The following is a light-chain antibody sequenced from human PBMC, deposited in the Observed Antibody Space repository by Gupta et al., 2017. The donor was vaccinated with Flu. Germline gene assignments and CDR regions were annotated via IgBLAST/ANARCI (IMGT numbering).Light chain of an antibody. J-gene: IGKJ1*01. CDR3: QHYNSYLT. V-gene: IGKV1-5*03. CDR2: KAS. Sequence: DIEMTQSHSTLSSSVGDRVTLTCRASQSVSRWLTWYQQKHGEAPKLLIYKASSLASGVPSRFGGSGSRTEFTLTISRLQHDDFVNYYCQHYNSYLTFGQGTQVEIK. CDR1: QSVSRW.